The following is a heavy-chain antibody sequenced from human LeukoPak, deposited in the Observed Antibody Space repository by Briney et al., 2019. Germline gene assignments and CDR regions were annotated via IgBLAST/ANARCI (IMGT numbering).Heavy chain of an antibody. V-gene: IGHV4-34*01. CDR1: GGSFSGYY. CDR2: INHSGST. D-gene: IGHD5-18*01. Sequence: SETLSLTCAVYGGSFSGYYWSWIRQPPGKGLEWIGEINHSGSTNYNPSLKSRVTISVDTSKNQFSLKLSSVTAADTAVYYCARQRRGYSYGWSSFGYYYMDVWGKGTTVTISS. CDR3: ARQRRGYSYGWSSFGYYYMDV. J-gene: IGHJ6*03.